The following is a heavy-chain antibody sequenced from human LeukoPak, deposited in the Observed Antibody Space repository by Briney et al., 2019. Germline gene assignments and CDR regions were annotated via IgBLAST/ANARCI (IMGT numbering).Heavy chain of an antibody. V-gene: IGHV1-2*02. J-gene: IGHJ5*02. CDR2: INPNSGGT. CDR3: ARSGLLIPVGWFDP. D-gene: IGHD2-15*01. Sequence: ASVKVSCKASGYTFTGYYMHWVRQAPGQGLGWMGWINPNSGGTNYAQQFQGRVTMTRDTSISTACMELSRLRSDDTAVYYCARSGLLIPVGWFDPWGQGTLVTVSS. CDR1: GYTFTGYY.